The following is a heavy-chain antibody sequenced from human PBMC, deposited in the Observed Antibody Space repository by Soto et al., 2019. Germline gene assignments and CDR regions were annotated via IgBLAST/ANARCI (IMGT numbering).Heavy chain of an antibody. Sequence: QLQLQESGPGLVKPSETLSLTCTVSGGSISSSSYYWGWIRQPPGKGLAWIGSVYYSGSTYYNPPLKSLVTISVDTDKNQCSLKLRSVTAADTAVYYCARHLVVVVADHRAEYFQYWGQGTLVTVS. CDR2: VYYSGST. V-gene: IGHV4-39*01. J-gene: IGHJ1*01. CDR1: GGSISSSSYY. CDR3: ARHLVVVVADHRAEYFQY. D-gene: IGHD2-15*01.